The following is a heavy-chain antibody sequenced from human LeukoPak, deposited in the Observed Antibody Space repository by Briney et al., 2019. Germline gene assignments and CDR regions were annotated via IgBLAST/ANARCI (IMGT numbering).Heavy chain of an antibody. CDR2: IYSGGTT. CDR1: GFTVSGVY. D-gene: IGHD6-13*01. J-gene: IGHJ4*02. Sequence: GGSLRLSCAASGFTVSGVYMNWGRQAPGKGLEWVSVIYSGGTTFYADSVKGRFTISRDNSRNTLYLQMNTLRAEDTAVYYCARASSIGAAGLFDYWGQGALVTVSS. CDR3: ARASSIGAAGLFDY. V-gene: IGHV3-53*01.